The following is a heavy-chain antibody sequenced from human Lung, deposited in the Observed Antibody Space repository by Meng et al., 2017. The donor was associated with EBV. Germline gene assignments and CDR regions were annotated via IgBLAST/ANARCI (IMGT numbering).Heavy chain of an antibody. D-gene: IGHD1-1*01. CDR3: ARDRQLEGMNWFDP. V-gene: IGHV1-18*01. Sequence: QVQLGQYGAEVKKPGASGKVSCKASGYNFTSYGISWVRQAPGQGLEWMGWISAYNGNTNYAQKLQGRVTMTTDTSTSTAYMELRSLRSDDTAVYYCARDRQLEGMNWFDPWGQGTLVTVSS. CDR1: GYNFTSYG. J-gene: IGHJ5*02. CDR2: ISAYNGNT.